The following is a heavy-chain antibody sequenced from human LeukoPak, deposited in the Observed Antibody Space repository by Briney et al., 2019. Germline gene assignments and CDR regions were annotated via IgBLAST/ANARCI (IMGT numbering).Heavy chain of an antibody. CDR2: IKSKTDGGTT. V-gene: IGHV3-15*01. CDR3: TTDNPVVRGEKYFQH. J-gene: IGHJ1*01. D-gene: IGHD3-10*01. Sequence: GGSLRLSCAASGFTFSSYAMNWVRQAPGKGLEWVGRIKSKTDGGTTDYAAPVKDRFTISRDDSKNTLYLQMNSLKTEDTAVYYCTTDNPVVRGEKYFQHWGQGTLVTVSS. CDR1: GFTFSSYA.